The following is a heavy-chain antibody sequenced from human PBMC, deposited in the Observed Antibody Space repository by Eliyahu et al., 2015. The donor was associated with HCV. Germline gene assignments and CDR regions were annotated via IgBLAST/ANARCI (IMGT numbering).Heavy chain of an antibody. D-gene: IGHD6-19*01. CDR1: XGXFXGXY. CDR2: INHSGST. Sequence: QVQLQQWGAGLLKPSETLSLTCAVYXGXFXGXYWSWIRQPPGKGLEWIGEINHSGSTNYNPSLKSRVTISVDTSKNQFSLKLSSVTAADTAVYFCASGDSSGWYVGPYYFDYWGQGTLVTVSS. J-gene: IGHJ4*02. CDR3: ASGDSSGWYVGPYYFDY. V-gene: IGHV4-34*01.